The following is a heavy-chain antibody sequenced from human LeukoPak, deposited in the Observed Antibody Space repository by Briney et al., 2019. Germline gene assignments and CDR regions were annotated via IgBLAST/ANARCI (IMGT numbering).Heavy chain of an antibody. Sequence: GWSLRLSCAGTGFAFNMFAIDWVRQAPGKGLEWVSGLSRGGSTTNYADSVKGRFTISRDKSQNSVFLQLNSLRPEDTAVYYCARQQRIRHCSEGVCTEGYYFDYWGQGTLVTVSS. D-gene: IGHD2-15*01. CDR1: GFAFNMFA. CDR3: ARQQRIRHCSEGVCTEGYYFDY. J-gene: IGHJ4*02. V-gene: IGHV3-23*01. CDR2: LSRGGSTT.